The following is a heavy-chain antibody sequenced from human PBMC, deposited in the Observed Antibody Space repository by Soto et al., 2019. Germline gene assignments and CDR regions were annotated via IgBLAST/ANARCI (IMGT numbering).Heavy chain of an antibody. J-gene: IGHJ4*02. V-gene: IGHV1-58*01. CDR2: IVVGSGNT. D-gene: IGHD6-19*01. CDR1: GFTFTSSA. Sequence: ASVRVSCKASGFTFTSSAVQWVRQARGQRLEWIGWIVVGSGNTNYAQKFQERVTITRDMSTSTAYMELSSLRSEDTAVYYCAAASSGWYPFDYWGQGTLVTVSS. CDR3: AAASSGWYPFDY.